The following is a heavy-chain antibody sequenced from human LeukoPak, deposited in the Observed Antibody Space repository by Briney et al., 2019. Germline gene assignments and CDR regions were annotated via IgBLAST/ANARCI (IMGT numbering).Heavy chain of an antibody. CDR3: ARGRYYGSGSYEGLDP. J-gene: IGHJ5*02. CDR2: IYYSGST. CDR1: GGSISSGDYY. D-gene: IGHD3-10*01. V-gene: IGHV4-30-4*01. Sequence: SETLSLTCTVSGGSISSGDYYWSWIRQPPGKGLEWIGYIYYSGSTYYNPSLKSRVTISVDTSKNQFSLKLSSVTAADTAVYYCARGRYYGSGSYEGLDPWGQGTLVTVSS.